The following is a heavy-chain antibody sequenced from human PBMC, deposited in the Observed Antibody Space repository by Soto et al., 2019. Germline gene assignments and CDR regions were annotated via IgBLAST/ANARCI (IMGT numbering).Heavy chain of an antibody. CDR3: ARLAQQRYYYYGMDV. V-gene: IGHV5-10-1*01. Sequence: GESLKISCKGSGYSFTSYWISWVRQMPGKGLEWMGRIDPSDSYTNYSPSFQGHVTISADKSISTAYLQWSSLKASDTAMYYCARLAQQRYYYYGMDVWGQGTTVTVSS. D-gene: IGHD6-13*01. CDR1: GYSFTSYW. J-gene: IGHJ6*02. CDR2: IDPSDSYT.